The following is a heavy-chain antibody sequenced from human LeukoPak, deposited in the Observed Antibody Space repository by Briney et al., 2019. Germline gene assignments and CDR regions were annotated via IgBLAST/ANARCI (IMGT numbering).Heavy chain of an antibody. Sequence: GGSLRLSCAASGFTFSSNYMSWVRQAPGKGLEWVSVIYSGGSTYYADSVKGRFTISRHNSKNTLYLQMNSLRAEDTAVYYCARGQVDTAIPPDYWGQGTLVTVSA. D-gene: IGHD5-18*01. CDR1: GFTFSSNY. V-gene: IGHV3-53*04. CDR2: IYSGGST. CDR3: ARGQVDTAIPPDY. J-gene: IGHJ4*02.